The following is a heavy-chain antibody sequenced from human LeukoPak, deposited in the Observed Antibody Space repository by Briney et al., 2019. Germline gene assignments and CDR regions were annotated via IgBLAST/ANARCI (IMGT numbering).Heavy chain of an antibody. V-gene: IGHV1-8*01. D-gene: IGHD6-6*01. CDR1: GYTFTSYD. CDR2: MNPNSGNT. J-gene: IGHJ5*02. Sequence: ASVKVSCKASGYTFTSYDINWVRQATGQGLEWMGWMNPNSGNTGYAQKFQGRVTMTRNTSTSTAYMELSSLRSEDTAVYYCARAGGVPARIAARRYWFDPWGQGTLVTVSS. CDR3: ARAGGVPARIAARRYWFDP.